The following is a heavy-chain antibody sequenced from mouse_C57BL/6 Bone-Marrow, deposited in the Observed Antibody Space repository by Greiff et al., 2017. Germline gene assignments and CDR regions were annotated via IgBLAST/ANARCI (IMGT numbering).Heavy chain of an antibody. CDR2: IYPRSGNT. CDR1: GYTFTSYG. Sequence: QVQLQQSGAELARPGASVKLSCKASGYTFTSYGISWVKQRTGQGLEWIGEIYPRSGNTYYNEKFKGKAKLTADKSSSTAFMGLRSLTSEDSAVYFCARGNYYSNLGSMDYWGQGTSVTVSS. CDR3: ARGNYYSNLGSMDY. J-gene: IGHJ4*01. V-gene: IGHV1-81*01. D-gene: IGHD2-5*01.